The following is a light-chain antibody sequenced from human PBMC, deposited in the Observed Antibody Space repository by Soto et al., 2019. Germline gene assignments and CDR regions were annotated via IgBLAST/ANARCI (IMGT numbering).Light chain of an antibody. CDR1: SGSIANNY. J-gene: IGLJ2*01. CDR3: QSYDSDFVV. Sequence: NFMLTQPHSVSESPGRTLSISCTRSSGSIANNYVQWYQQRPGSAPTTVIYENNQRLPGVPDRFSGSTDGSSNSASLTISGLQTEDDADYYCQSYDSDFVVFGGGTKLTVL. CDR2: ENN. V-gene: IGLV6-57*04.